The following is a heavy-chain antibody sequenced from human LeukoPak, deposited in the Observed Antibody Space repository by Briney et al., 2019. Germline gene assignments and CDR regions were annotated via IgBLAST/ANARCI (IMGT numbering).Heavy chain of an antibody. J-gene: IGHJ6*03. CDR2: IKQDGSEK. CDR3: ARYFHCSSTCCPAGDLNYYYYYMDV. Sequence: GGSLRLSCAASGFTLSDYYMSWIRQAPGKGLEWVANIKQDGSEKHYVDSVKGRFTISRDNAKSSLYLQMNSLRAEDTAVYYCARYFHCSSTCCPAGDLNYYYYYMDVWGRGTTVTVS. V-gene: IGHV3-7*01. CDR1: GFTLSDYY. D-gene: IGHD2-2*01.